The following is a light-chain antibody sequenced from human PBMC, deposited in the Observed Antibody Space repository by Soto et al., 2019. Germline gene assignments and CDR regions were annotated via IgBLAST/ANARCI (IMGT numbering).Light chain of an antibody. CDR3: QEYNILPWT. J-gene: IGKJ1*01. V-gene: IGKV3-15*01. CDR2: GAS. CDR1: QSVSSN. Sequence: TLSPVALSLSTGERATLSCRASQSVSSNLAWYQQKPGQAPRLLIYGASTRATGIPARFSGSGSGTEFTLTISSLQSEDFAVYYCQEYNILPWTFGQ.